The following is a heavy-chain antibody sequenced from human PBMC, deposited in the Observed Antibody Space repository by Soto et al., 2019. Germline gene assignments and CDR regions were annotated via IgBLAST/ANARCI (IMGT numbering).Heavy chain of an antibody. CDR3: ARSAFGVTQGIGRAFDV. D-gene: IGHD3-3*01. Sequence: QVQLVQSGAEVKKPGTSVKVSCKTSGYTFTAFYIHWVRQAPGQGLEWLGWIKPNVGDSKAPQRFQGSVTLTRETSTNTAYLELTGLTSADAAVYFCARSAFGVTQGIGRAFDVWGPGTIVDVS. J-gene: IGHJ3*01. V-gene: IGHV1-2*04. CDR1: GYTFTAFY. CDR2: IKPNVGDS.